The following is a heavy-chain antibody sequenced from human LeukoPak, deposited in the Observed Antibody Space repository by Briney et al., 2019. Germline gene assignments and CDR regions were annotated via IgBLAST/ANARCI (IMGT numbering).Heavy chain of an antibody. V-gene: IGHV4-39*01. CDR3: ARPYGNHWYYDFWSGSNYYYYGMDV. J-gene: IGHJ6*02. D-gene: IGHD3-3*01. CDR2: IYYSGST. Sequence: RPSETLSLTCTVSGGSISSSSYYWGWIRQPPGKGLEWIGSIYYSGSTYYNPSLKSRVTISVDTSKNQFSLKLSSVTAADTAVYYCARPYGNHWYYDFWSGSNYYYYGMDVWGQGTTVTVSS. CDR1: GGSISSSSYY.